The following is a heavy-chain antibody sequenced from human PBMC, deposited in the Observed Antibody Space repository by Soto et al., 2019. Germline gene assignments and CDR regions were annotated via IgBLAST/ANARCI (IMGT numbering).Heavy chain of an antibody. J-gene: IGHJ3*02. CDR2: ISSSGSTI. CDR1: GFTFSSYE. CDR3: ARARDALRFLEWLFIAFDI. V-gene: IGHV3-48*03. D-gene: IGHD3-3*01. Sequence: EVQLVESGGGLVQPGGSLRLSCAASGFTFSSYEMNWVRQAPGKGLEWVSYISSSGSTIYYADSVKGRFTISRDNAKNSLYLQMNSLRAEDTAVYYWARARDALRFLEWLFIAFDIWGQGTMVTVSS.